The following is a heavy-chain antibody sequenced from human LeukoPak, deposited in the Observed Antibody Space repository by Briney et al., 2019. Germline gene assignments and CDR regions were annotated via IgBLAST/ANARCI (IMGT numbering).Heavy chain of an antibody. V-gene: IGHV1-2*02. J-gene: IGHJ3*02. CDR1: GYTFTGYD. CDR2: INPNSGGT. CDR3: ARVVATGYGDYFDAFDI. Sequence: GASVKVSCKASGYTFTGYDMHWVRQAPGQGLEWMGWINPNSGGTNYAQKFQGRVTMTRDTSVSTAYMELSRLRSDNTTLYYCARVVATGYGDYFDAFDIWGQGTMVTVSS. D-gene: IGHD4-17*01.